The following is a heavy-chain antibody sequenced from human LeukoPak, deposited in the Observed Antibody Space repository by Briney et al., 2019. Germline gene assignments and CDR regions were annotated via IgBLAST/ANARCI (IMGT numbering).Heavy chain of an antibody. CDR3: ASAYSSSWSFDY. J-gene: IGHJ4*02. D-gene: IGHD6-13*01. CDR1: GYTLTELS. V-gene: IGHV1-24*01. CDR2: FDPEDGET. Sequence: ASVKVSCKVSGYTLTELSMHWVRQAPGKGREWMGGFDPEDGETIYAQKFQGRVTITEDTSTDTAYMELSSLRSEDTAVYYCASAYSSSWSFDYWGQGTLVTVSS.